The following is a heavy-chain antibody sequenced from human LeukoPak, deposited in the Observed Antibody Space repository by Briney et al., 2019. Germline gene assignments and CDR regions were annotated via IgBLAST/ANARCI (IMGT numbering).Heavy chain of an antibody. D-gene: IGHD1-26*01. V-gene: IGHV1-46*01. CDR2: IYPRDGST. Sequence: ASVKVSCTASGYTFTSNYIHWVRQAPGQGLEWMGMIYPRDGSTSYAQKFQGRVTMTRDTSTSTVYMELSSLRSEDTAVYYCARAGVGARPTLPANYWGQGTLVTVSS. CDR3: ARAGVGARPTLPANY. CDR1: GYTFTSNY. J-gene: IGHJ4*02.